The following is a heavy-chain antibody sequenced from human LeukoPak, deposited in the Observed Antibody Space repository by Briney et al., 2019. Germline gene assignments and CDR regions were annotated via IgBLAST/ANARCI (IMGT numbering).Heavy chain of an antibody. V-gene: IGHV1-2*02. CDR1: GYTLTDYY. CDR3: ARDANYYGSGSYLDY. CDR2: VNPNSGGT. Sequence: GASVKVSCKASGYTLTDYYIHWVRQAPGQGLEWMGWVNPNSGGTNYAQKFQGRVTMTRDTSMSTAYMELSRLRSDDTAVYYCARDANYYGSGSYLDYWGQGTLVTVSS. J-gene: IGHJ4*02. D-gene: IGHD3-10*01.